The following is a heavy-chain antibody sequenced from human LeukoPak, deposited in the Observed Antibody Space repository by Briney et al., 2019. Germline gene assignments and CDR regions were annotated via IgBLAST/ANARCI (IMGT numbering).Heavy chain of an antibody. V-gene: IGHV4-4*07. Sequence: SATLSLPCTVSGGSISSYYWSWIRQPAGKGLEWIGRIYTSGSTNYNPSLKSRVTMSVDTSKNQFSLKLSSVTAADTAVYYCARGLVATPQGYYYYYMDVWGKGTTVTVSS. J-gene: IGHJ6*03. CDR1: GGSISSYY. D-gene: IGHD5-12*01. CDR2: IYTSGST. CDR3: ARGLVATPQGYYYYYMDV.